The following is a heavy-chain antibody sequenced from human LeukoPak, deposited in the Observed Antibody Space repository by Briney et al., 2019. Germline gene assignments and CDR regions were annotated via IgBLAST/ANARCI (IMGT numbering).Heavy chain of an antibody. D-gene: IGHD3-10*01. CDR2: IYYSGST. Sequence: SETLSLTCTVSGGSISSYYWSWIRQPPRKGLEWIGYIYYSGSTNYNPSLKSRVTISVDTSKNQFSLKLSSVTAADTAVYYCARVRPPGWFDPWGQGTLVTVSS. CDR3: ARVRPPGWFDP. CDR1: GGSISSYY. J-gene: IGHJ5*02. V-gene: IGHV4-59*01.